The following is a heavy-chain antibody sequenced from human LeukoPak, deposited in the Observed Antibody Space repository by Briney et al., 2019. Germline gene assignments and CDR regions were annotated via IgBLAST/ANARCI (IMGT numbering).Heavy chain of an antibody. CDR2: ISGSGGST. J-gene: IGHJ4*02. CDR3: AKGARWSDSEYSGSYQTQGLLDY. CDR1: GFTFSSYA. D-gene: IGHD1-26*01. V-gene: IGHV3-23*01. Sequence: PGGSLRLSCAASGFTFSSYAMSWVRQAPGKGLEWVSAISGSGGSTYYADSVKGRFTISRDNSKNTLYLQMNSLRAEDTAVYYCAKGARWSDSEYSGSYQTQGLLDYWGQGTLVTVSS.